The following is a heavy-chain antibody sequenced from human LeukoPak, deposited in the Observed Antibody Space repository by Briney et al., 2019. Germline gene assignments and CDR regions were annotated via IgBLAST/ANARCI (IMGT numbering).Heavy chain of an antibody. J-gene: IGHJ4*02. Sequence: GGSLSLSCASSVFTYSSYALSWVRQAAGKGRAGVSGINWYWEKKPCADSVRGRFTIPRDNSRNTLYLHTNSLRAEDTAIYHCAHVGSCTAGTCVTGGYWGQGALVAVSS. V-gene: IGHV3-23*01. CDR1: VFTYSSYA. CDR3: AHVGSCTAGTCVTGGY. CDR2: INWYWEKK. D-gene: IGHD1-14*01.